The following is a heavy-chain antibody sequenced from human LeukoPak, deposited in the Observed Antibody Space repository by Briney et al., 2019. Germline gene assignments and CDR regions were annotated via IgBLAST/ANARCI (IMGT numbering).Heavy chain of an antibody. V-gene: IGHV1-18*01. Sequence: ASVKVSCKASGYTFTTYGISWVRQAPGQGLEWMGWISTYNGNTNYAQKFQGRVTITADKSTSTAYMELSSLRSEDTAVYYCARDRNIRWSYGTWGQGTLVTVSS. D-gene: IGHD1-26*01. CDR3: ARDRNIRWSYGT. CDR2: ISTYNGNT. CDR1: GYTFTTYG. J-gene: IGHJ4*02.